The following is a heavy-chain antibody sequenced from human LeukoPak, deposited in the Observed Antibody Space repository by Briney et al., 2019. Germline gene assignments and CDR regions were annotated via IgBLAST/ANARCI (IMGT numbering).Heavy chain of an antibody. J-gene: IGHJ4*02. Sequence: SETLSLTCTVSGASISGSGYYWGWIRQPPGKGLEWIGNIYDSGSTYYNASLQSRVTISIDTSKNQFSLKLNSVTAADTAIYYCAAMIGYFDYWGQGILVTVSS. V-gene: IGHV4-39*01. D-gene: IGHD3-22*01. CDR2: IYDSGST. CDR1: GASISGSGYY. CDR3: AAMIGYFDY.